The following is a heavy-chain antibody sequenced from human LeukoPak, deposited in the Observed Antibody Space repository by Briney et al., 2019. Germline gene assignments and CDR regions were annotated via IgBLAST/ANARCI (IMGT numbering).Heavy chain of an antibody. CDR3: ARVRVSSGHHPWYFDY. D-gene: IGHD3-22*01. CDR2: IYYSGST. J-gene: IGHJ4*02. CDR1: GGSISSYY. Sequence: SETLSLTCTVSGGSISSYYWSWIRQSPGKGLEWIGYIYYSGSTDYNPSLESRVTISVDTSKNQFSLKLSSVTAADTAVYYCARVRVSSGHHPWYFDYWGQGTLVTVTS. V-gene: IGHV4-59*01.